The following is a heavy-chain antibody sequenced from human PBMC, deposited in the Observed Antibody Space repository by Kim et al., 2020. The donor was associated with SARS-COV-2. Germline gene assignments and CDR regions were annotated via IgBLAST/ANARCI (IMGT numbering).Heavy chain of an antibody. J-gene: IGHJ4*02. CDR1: GFTFSSYW. D-gene: IGHD3-10*01. CDR2: IKQDGSEK. Sequence: GGSLRLSCAASGFTFSSYWMSWVRQAPGKGLEWVANIKQDGSEKYYVDSVKGRFTISRDNAKNSLYLQMNSLRAEDTAVYYCAREGDSGSYYLYFDYWGQGTLVTVSS. V-gene: IGHV3-7*03. CDR3: AREGDSGSYYLYFDY.